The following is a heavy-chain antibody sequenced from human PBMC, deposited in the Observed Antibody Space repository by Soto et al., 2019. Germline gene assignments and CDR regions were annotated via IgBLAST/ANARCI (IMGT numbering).Heavy chain of an antibody. CDR1: GGSFSGYY. D-gene: IGHD6-13*01. J-gene: IGHJ4*02. CDR2: INHSGST. Sequence: SETLSLTCAVYGGSFSGYYWSWIRQPPGKGLEWIGEINHSGSTNYNPSLKSRVTISVDTSKNQFSLKLSSVTAADTAVYYCARGLGIAAAGTGDYWGQGTLVTVSS. V-gene: IGHV4-34*01. CDR3: ARGLGIAAAGTGDY.